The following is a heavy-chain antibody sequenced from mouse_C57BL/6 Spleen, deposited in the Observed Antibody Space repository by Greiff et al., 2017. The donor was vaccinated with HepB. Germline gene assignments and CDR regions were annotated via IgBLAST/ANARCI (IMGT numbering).Heavy chain of an antibody. D-gene: IGHD1-1*01. Sequence: QVQLKESGPELVKPGASVKISCKASGYTFTDYYINWVKQRPGQGLEWIGWIFPGSGSTYYNEKFKGKATLTVDKSSSTAYMLLSSLTSEDSAVYFCARSRYYGSSYGFAYWGQGTLVTVSA. CDR3: ARSRYYGSSYGFAY. CDR2: IFPGSGST. CDR1: GYTFTDYY. J-gene: IGHJ3*01. V-gene: IGHV1-75*01.